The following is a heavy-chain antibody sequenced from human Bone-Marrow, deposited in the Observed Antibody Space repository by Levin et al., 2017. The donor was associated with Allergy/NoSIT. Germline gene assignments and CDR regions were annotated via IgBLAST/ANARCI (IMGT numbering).Heavy chain of an antibody. CDR3: ATDPQGVTTVS. CDR1: GYTLTELS. Sequence: GESLKISCKVSGYTLTELSMHWVRQAPGKGLEWMGGFDPEDGETIYAQKFQGRVTMTEDTSTDTAYMELSSLRSEDTAVYYCATDPQGVTTVSWGQGTLVTVSS. J-gene: IGHJ5*02. V-gene: IGHV1-24*01. D-gene: IGHD4-17*01. CDR2: FDPEDGET.